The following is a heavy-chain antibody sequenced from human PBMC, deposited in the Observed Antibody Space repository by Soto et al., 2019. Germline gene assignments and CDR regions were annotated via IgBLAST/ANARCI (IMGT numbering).Heavy chain of an antibody. CDR2: INSDGSST. D-gene: IGHD4-17*01. CDR3: ASTVTPWWVDYYYGMDV. Sequence: EVQLVESGGGLVQPGGSLRLSCAASGFTFSSYWMHWVRQAPGKGLVWVSRINSDGSSTSYADSVKGRFTISRDNAKNTLYLQMNSLRAEDTAVYYCASTVTPWWVDYYYGMDVWGQGTTVTVSS. V-gene: IGHV3-74*01. CDR1: GFTFSSYW. J-gene: IGHJ6*02.